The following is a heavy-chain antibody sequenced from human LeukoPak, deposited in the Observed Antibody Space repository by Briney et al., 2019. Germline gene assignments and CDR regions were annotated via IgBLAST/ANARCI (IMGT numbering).Heavy chain of an antibody. CDR3: ARSGLDAGSCDY. J-gene: IGHJ4*02. CDR2: ISSSSSYI. Sequence: GGSLRLSCVVSGFTFNKYWMSWVRQAPGKGLEWVSSISSSSSYIYYADSVKGRFTISRDNAKNSLYLQMNSLRAEDTAVYYCARSGLDAGSCDYWGQGTLVTVSS. V-gene: IGHV3-21*01. CDR1: GFTFNKYW. D-gene: IGHD6-19*01.